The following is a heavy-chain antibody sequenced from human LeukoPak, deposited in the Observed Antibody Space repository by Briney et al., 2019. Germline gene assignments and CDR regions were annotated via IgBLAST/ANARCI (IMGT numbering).Heavy chain of an antibody. CDR2: IRQDESDN. V-gene: IGHV3-7*04. D-gene: IGHD2-15*01. CDR3: ARDRGYCSGGSCRIHYFDY. Sequence: GGSLRLSCAAYGFTFTDYWMSGVRPAAGKGLEWVANIRQDESDNYYVDSVKGRFTISRDNAKNSLYLQMNSLRAEDTAVYYCARDRGYCSGGSCRIHYFDYWGQGTLVSVSS. CDR1: GFTFTDYW. J-gene: IGHJ4*02.